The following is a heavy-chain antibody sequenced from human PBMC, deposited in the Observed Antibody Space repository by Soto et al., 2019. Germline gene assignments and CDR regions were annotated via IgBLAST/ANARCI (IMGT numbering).Heavy chain of an antibody. CDR1: GGTFSSYA. CDR3: ASPIVVVPAATNYYYYGMDV. CDR2: IIPIFGTA. V-gene: IGHV1-69*13. J-gene: IGHJ6*02. D-gene: IGHD2-2*01. Sequence: SVKVSCKASGGTFSSYAISWVRQAPGQGLEWMGGIIPIFGTANYAQKFQGGVTITADESTSTAYMELSSLRSEDTAVYYCASPIVVVPAATNYYYYGMDVWGQGTTVTVSS.